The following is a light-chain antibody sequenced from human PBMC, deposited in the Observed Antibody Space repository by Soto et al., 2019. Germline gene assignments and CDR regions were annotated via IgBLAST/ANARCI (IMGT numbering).Light chain of an antibody. Sequence: QSVLTQPPSVSGAPGQRVTISCTGSSSNIGAGYDVHWYQQLPGTAPKLLIYGNDQRPSGVPDRFSGSKSVTSASLAISGLQSEDEADYYCAAWDDSLKGRSAFGTETKVTVL. CDR2: GND. J-gene: IGLJ1*01. CDR3: AAWDDSLKGRSA. V-gene: IGLV1-40*01. CDR1: SSNIGAGYD.